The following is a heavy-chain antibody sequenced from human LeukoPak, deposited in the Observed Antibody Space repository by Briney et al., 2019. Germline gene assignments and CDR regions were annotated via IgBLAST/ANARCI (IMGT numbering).Heavy chain of an antibody. CDR3: ARDLEYYDFWSGYYPGAFDI. V-gene: IGHV4-4*07. Sequence: SETLSLTCTVSGGSTSSYYWSWIRQPAGKGLEWIGRIYTSGSTNYNPSLKSRVTMSVDTSKNQFSLKLSSVTAADTAVCYCARDLEYYDFWSGYYPGAFDIWGQGTMVTVSS. J-gene: IGHJ3*02. CDR2: IYTSGST. CDR1: GGSTSSYY. D-gene: IGHD3-3*01.